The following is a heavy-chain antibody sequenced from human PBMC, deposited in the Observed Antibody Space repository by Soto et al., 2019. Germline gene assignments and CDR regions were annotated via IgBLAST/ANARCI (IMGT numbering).Heavy chain of an antibody. J-gene: IGHJ3*02. D-gene: IGHD2-2*01. CDR1: GYTFTSYY. CDR3: ACLRYSAAMREAFDI. Sequence: QVQLVQSGAEVKKPGASVKVSCKASGYTFTSYYMHWVRQAPGQGLEWMGIINPSGGSTSYAQKFKGRVTMTRDTSTSTVYMELSSLRSEDTAVYYCACLRYSAAMREAFDIWGQGTMVTVSS. V-gene: IGHV1-46*01. CDR2: INPSGGST.